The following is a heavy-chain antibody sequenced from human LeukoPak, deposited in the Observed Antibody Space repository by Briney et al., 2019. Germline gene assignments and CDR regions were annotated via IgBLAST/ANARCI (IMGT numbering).Heavy chain of an antibody. Sequence: PGGSLRLSCAASGFIFSSYGMHWVRQAPGKGLEWVAVIWYDGSNKHYADSVKGRFTISRDNSKNTLYLQMNNLRAEDTAVYYCASSTRRCTSGVCPAFDYWGQGTLVTVSS. CDR3: ASSTRRCTSGVCPAFDY. CDR1: GFIFSSYG. CDR2: IWYDGSNK. J-gene: IGHJ4*02. V-gene: IGHV3-33*01. D-gene: IGHD2-8*01.